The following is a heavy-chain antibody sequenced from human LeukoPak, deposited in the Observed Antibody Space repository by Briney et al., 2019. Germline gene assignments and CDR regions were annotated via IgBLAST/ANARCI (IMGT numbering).Heavy chain of an antibody. V-gene: IGHV4-39*01. CDR2: IYYSGST. J-gene: IGHJ5*02. D-gene: IGHD3-10*01. CDR1: GGSISSSSYY. Sequence: SETLSLTGTVSGGSISSSSYYWGWIRQPPGKGLAWIGSIYYSGSTYSNPSLKSRVTISVDTSRNQFSLKLSSVTAADTAVYYCARHQLWFGVLRTDLNWFDPWGQGTLVTVSS. CDR3: ARHQLWFGVLRTDLNWFDP.